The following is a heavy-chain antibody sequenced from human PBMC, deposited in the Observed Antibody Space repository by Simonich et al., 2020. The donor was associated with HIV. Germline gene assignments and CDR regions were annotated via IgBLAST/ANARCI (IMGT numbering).Heavy chain of an antibody. Sequence: QLQLQESGPGLVKPSETLSLTCTVSGGSISSSSYYWGWNRQPPGKGRGWIGSIYYSGSTYYNPSLKSRVTIAVDTSRNQFSLKLSSVTAADTAVYYCARHWGYDFWSGYYFDYWGQGTLVTVSS. J-gene: IGHJ4*02. CDR2: IYYSGST. V-gene: IGHV4-39*01. CDR3: ARHWGYDFWSGYYFDY. D-gene: IGHD3-3*01. CDR1: GGSISSSSYY.